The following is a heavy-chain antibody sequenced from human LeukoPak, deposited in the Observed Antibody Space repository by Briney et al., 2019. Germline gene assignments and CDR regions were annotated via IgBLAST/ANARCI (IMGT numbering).Heavy chain of an antibody. CDR2: ISSSSYI. V-gene: IGHV3-21*01. Sequence: GGSLRLSCAASGFTFSSYSMNWVRQAPGKGLEWVSSISSSSYIYYADSVKGRFTISRDNAKNSLYLQMNSLRAEDTAVYYCARDRADGSGSYYKDFDYWGQGTLVTVSS. CDR3: ARDRADGSGSYYKDFDY. CDR1: GFTFSSYS. J-gene: IGHJ4*02. D-gene: IGHD3-10*01.